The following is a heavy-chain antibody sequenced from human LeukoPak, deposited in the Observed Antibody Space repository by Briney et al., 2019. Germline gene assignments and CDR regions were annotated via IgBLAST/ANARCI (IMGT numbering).Heavy chain of an antibody. D-gene: IGHD1-26*01. CDR3: ARDSEWELPGGGGYDI. Sequence: PGGSLRLSCAASRFTFSIYSMNWVRQAPGKGLEWLAYISGGSDTIYYADSEQGRFTISRDNAKTSLYLQLSSLRAEDTAVYYCARDSEWELPGGGGYDIWGQGTMVTVSS. J-gene: IGHJ3*02. V-gene: IGHV3-48*04. CDR1: RFTFSIYS. CDR2: ISGGSDTI.